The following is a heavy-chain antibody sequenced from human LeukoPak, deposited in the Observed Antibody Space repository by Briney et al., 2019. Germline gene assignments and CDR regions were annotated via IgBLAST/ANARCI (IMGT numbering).Heavy chain of an antibody. Sequence: GASVKVSCKASGYTFTGYYMHWVRQAPGQGLEWMGWINPNTGGTNYAREFQGRVTMARDTSISTAYMELSRLRSDDTAAYSCARADYTYENYSYYYYLDVWGKGTTVTVSS. V-gene: IGHV1-2*02. D-gene: IGHD4-11*01. J-gene: IGHJ6*03. CDR2: INPNTGGT. CDR1: GYTFTGYY. CDR3: ARADYTYENYSYYYYLDV.